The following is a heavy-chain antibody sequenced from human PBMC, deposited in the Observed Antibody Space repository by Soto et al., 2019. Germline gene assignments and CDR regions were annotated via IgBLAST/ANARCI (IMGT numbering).Heavy chain of an antibody. V-gene: IGHV1-8*02. Sequence: ASVKVSCKASGYTFTGYYMHWVRQAPGQGLEWMGWMNPNSGNTGYAQKFQGRVTMTRNTSISTAYMELSSLRSEDTAVYYCASGVSSPSYYMDVWGKGTTVTVSS. CDR2: MNPNSGNT. J-gene: IGHJ6*03. D-gene: IGHD6-19*01. CDR3: ASGVSSPSYYMDV. CDR1: GYTFTGYY.